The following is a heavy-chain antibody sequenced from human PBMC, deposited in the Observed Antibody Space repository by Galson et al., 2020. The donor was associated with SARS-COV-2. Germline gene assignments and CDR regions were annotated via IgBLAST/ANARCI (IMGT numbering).Heavy chain of an antibody. CDR2: IWYDGSNK. J-gene: IGHJ2*01. V-gene: IGHV3-33*01. Sequence: QLGESLKISCAASGFTFSSYGMHWVRQAPGKGLEWVAVIWYDGSNKYYADSVKGRFTISRDNSKNTLYLQMNSLRAEDTAVYYCARGREDGYNWYWYFDLWGRGTLVTVSS. CDR1: GFTFSSYG. CDR3: ARGREDGYNWYWYFDL. D-gene: IGHD5-12*01.